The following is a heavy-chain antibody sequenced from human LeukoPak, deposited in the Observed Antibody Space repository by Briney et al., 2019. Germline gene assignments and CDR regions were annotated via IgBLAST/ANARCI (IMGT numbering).Heavy chain of an antibody. V-gene: IGHV3-7*03. CDR1: GFTSSSYW. Sequence: PGGSLRLSCAASGFTSSSYWMTWVRQAPGKGLEWVANIKEDGSEKYYVDSVKGRFTISRDNSKNTLYLQMNSLRDEDTAVYYCAKHRFESGGYHSTDWGQGTLVTVSS. J-gene: IGHJ4*02. D-gene: IGHD3-22*01. CDR3: AKHRFESGGYHSTD. CDR2: IKEDGSEK.